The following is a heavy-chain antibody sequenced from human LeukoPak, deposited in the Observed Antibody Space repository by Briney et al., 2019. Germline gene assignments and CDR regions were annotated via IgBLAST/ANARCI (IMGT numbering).Heavy chain of an antibody. J-gene: IGHJ6*04. D-gene: IGHD5-12*01. CDR3: ARGGGGYDHYYGMDV. CDR1: GYTFTSYY. CDR2: INPSGGSP. Sequence: ASVKVSCKASGYTFTSYYMHWVRQAPGQGLEWMGIINPSGGSPNYAQRFQGRVTMTRDTSTSTVYMELSSLRSEDTAVYYCARGGGGYDHYYGMDVWGKGTTVTVSP. V-gene: IGHV1-46*01.